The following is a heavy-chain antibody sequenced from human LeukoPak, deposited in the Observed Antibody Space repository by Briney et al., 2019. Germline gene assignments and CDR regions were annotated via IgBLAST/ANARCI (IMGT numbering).Heavy chain of an antibody. Sequence: XXGGTFISYAISWVRQAPGQGREWMGGIIPIFGTANYAQKFQGRVTITADESTSTAYMELSSLRSEDTAVYYCELVGATRRFDYWGQGTLVTVSS. D-gene: IGHD1-26*01. CDR2: IIPIFGTA. CDR1: GGTFISYA. V-gene: IGHV1-69*01. CDR3: ELVGATRRFDY. J-gene: IGHJ4*02.